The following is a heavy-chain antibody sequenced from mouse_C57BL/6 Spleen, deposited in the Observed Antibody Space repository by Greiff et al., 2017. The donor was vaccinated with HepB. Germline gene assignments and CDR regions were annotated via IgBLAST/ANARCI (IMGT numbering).Heavy chain of an antibody. J-gene: IGHJ4*01. D-gene: IGHD1-1*01. CDR1: GYTFTSYW. Sequence: QVQLQQPGAELVRPGTSVKLSCKASGYTFTSYWMHWVKQRPGQGLEWIGVIDPSDSYTNYNQKFKGKATLTVDTSSSTAYMQLSSLTSEDSAVYYCARPYYYGSSYGDMDYWGQGTSVTVSS. V-gene: IGHV1-59*01. CDR3: ARPYYYGSSYGDMDY. CDR2: IDPSDSYT.